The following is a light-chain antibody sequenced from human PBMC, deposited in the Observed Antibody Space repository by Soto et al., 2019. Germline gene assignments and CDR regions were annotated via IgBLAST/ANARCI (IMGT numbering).Light chain of an antibody. Sequence: DIVMTQSPDSLAVSLGERATINCKTSQSVLYSSNNKNYLAWYQQKPGQPPKLLIYWASTRESGVPDRFSGSGSGADFTLTISSLQAEDVAVYCCQQYFNTRTFGQGTKVEIK. J-gene: IGKJ1*01. V-gene: IGKV4-1*01. CDR3: QQYFNTRT. CDR1: QSVLYSSNNKNY. CDR2: WAS.